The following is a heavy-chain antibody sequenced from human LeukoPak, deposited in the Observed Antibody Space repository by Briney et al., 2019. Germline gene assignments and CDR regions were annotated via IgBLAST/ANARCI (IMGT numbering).Heavy chain of an antibody. D-gene: IGHD3-22*01. J-gene: IGHJ4*02. CDR2: IIPILGIA. CDR1: GGTFSSYA. CDR3: ARGGYYDSSGYYAGY. V-gene: IGHV1-69*04. Sequence: SVKVSCKAPGGTFSSYAISWVRQASGQGLEWMGRIIPILGIANYAQKFQGRVTITADKSTSTAYMELSSLRSEDTAVYYCARGGYYDSSGYYAGYWGQGTLVTVSS.